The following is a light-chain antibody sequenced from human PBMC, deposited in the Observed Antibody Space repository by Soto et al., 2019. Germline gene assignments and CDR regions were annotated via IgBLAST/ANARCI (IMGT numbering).Light chain of an antibody. J-gene: IGKJ1*01. V-gene: IGKV1-5*03. CDR2: KAS. CDR1: QTINTW. CDR3: QQYHNYWT. Sequence: DIQMTQSPSTLSASVGDRVTITCRTSQTINTWLAWYQQKPGEAPKLLIYKASSLESGVPSRFSGSGSGTEFTLTISSLKPDDFATYYCQQYHNYWTFGQGTKV.